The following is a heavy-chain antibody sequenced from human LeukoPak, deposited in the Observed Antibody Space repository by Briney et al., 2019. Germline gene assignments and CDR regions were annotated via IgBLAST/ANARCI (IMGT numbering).Heavy chain of an antibody. V-gene: IGHV3-9*01. CDR1: GFTFDDYA. Sequence: PGRSLRLSCAASGFTFDDYAMHWVRQAPGKGLEWVSGISWNSGSIGYADPVKGRFTISRDNAKNSLYLQMNSLRAEDTALYYCAKDGMDVWGQGTTVTVSS. J-gene: IGHJ6*02. CDR3: AKDGMDV. CDR2: ISWNSGSI.